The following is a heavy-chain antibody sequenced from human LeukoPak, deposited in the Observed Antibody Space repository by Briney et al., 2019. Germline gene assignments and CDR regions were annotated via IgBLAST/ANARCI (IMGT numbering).Heavy chain of an antibody. CDR1: GFTFSSYW. Sequence: GGSLRLSCAASGFTFSSYWMNWARQAPGKGLEWVASINHNGNVNYYVDSVKGRFTISRDNAKNSLYLQMSNLRAEDTAVYYCARDVRHYDFWSGYYPLTDSGKNWFDPWGQGTLATVSS. J-gene: IGHJ5*02. CDR2: INHNGNVN. V-gene: IGHV3-7*03. CDR3: ARDVRHYDFWSGYYPLTDSGKNWFDP. D-gene: IGHD3-3*01.